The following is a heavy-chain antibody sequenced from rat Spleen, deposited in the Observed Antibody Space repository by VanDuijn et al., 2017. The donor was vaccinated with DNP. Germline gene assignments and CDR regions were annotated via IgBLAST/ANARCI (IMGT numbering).Heavy chain of an antibody. CDR3: ARHPSGSSDYFDY. J-gene: IGHJ2*01. D-gene: IGHD5-1*01. Sequence: EVQLVESGGGLVQPGRSLKLSCAASGFTFSDYYMAWVRQAPTKGLEWVASISYDGGSTYYRDSVKGRFTISRDNAKSSLYLQMDSLRSEDTATYYCARHPSGSSDYFDYWGQGVMVTVSS. CDR1: GFTFSDYY. V-gene: IGHV5-20*01. CDR2: ISYDGGST.